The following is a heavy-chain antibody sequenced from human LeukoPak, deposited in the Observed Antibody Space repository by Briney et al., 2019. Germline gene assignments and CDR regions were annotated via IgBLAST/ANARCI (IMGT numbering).Heavy chain of an antibody. J-gene: IGHJ4*02. D-gene: IGHD3-3*01. CDR3: AGHSPGAATGHGEWLPRN. V-gene: IGHV4-61*05. Sequence: PSETLSLTCTVSGGSITSSSHYWGWIRQPPGKGLEWIAYIYYSGSTKYNPSLKSRVTISVDTSKNQVSLKLTSVTAADTAVYYCAGHSPGAATGHGEWLPRNWGQGTLVTVSS. CDR2: IYYSGST. CDR1: GGSITSSSHY.